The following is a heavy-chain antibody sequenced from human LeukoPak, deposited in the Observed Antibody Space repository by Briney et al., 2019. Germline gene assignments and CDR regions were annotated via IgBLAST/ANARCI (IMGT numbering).Heavy chain of an antibody. CDR2: ISYSGRT. D-gene: IGHD6-13*01. CDR3: AGHVSAAAGGR. J-gene: IGHJ4*02. Sequence: PSETLSLTCTVSDGSISSNSYYWGWIRQPPGKGLEWIGSISYSGRTYYNPSLESRVTISVDASKNQFSLELNSVTAADTAVYYCAGHVSAAAGGRWGQGTLVTVSP. CDR1: DGSISSNSYY. V-gene: IGHV4-39*01.